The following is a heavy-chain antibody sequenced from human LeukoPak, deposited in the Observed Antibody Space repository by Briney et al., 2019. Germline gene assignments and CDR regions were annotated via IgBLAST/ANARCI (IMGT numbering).Heavy chain of an antibody. J-gene: IGHJ4*02. CDR1: GGSISRYY. D-gene: IGHD3-22*01. CDR3: ARWGYFDSSAYFVVDY. Sequence: SETLSLTCAVSGGSISRYYWTWIRQPPGERLEWIGWIHYSGSTAYSPSLESRVTMSVDTSKNHISLKMTSVTAADTATYYCARWGYFDSSAYFVVDYWGQGVLVTVSS. CDR2: IHYSGST. V-gene: IGHV4-59*01.